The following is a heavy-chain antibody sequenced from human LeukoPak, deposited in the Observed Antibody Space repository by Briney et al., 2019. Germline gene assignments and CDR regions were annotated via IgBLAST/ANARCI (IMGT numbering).Heavy chain of an antibody. CDR3: ASHDQFNYYDSSGYYYY. V-gene: IGHV4-39*01. D-gene: IGHD3-22*01. CDR1: GGSISSSSYY. CDR2: IYYSGST. J-gene: IGHJ4*02. Sequence: SETLSLTCTVSGGSISSSSYYWGWIRQPPGKGLEWIGSIYYSGSTYYNPSLKSRVTISVDTSKNQFSLKLSSVTAADTAVYYCASHDQFNYYDSSGYYYYWGQGTLVTVSS.